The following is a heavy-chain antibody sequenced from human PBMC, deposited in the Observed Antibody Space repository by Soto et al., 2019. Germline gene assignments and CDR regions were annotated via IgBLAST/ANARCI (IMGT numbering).Heavy chain of an antibody. CDR3: ASEHSGTHAFDI. V-gene: IGHV4-30-4*01. J-gene: IGHJ3*02. D-gene: IGHD1-26*01. CDR1: GGSISSGDYY. CDR2: IYYSGST. Sequence: QVQLQESGPGLVKPSQTLSLTCTVSGGSISSGDYYWSWIRQPPGKGLEWIGYIYYSGSTYYNPSLESRVTISVDTSKNQFSLNLSSVTGADTGVYYCASEHSGTHAFDIWGQGTMVTVSS.